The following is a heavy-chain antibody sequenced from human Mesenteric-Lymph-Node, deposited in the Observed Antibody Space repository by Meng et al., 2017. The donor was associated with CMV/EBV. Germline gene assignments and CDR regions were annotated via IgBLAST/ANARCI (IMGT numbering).Heavy chain of an antibody. Sequence: GGSLRLSCAASGFTFSNYAMSWVRQAPGQGLEWVSAISGSGGATYYADSVKGRFTISRDNSKSSLYLQMDSLRAEDTAVYYCAREVVGASTFDYWGQGTLVTVSS. CDR2: ISGSGGAT. CDR3: AREVVGASTFDY. J-gene: IGHJ4*02. CDR1: GFTFSNYA. V-gene: IGHV3-23*01. D-gene: IGHD1-26*01.